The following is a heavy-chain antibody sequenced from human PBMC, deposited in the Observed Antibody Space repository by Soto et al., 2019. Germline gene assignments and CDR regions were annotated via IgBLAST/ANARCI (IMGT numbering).Heavy chain of an antibody. D-gene: IGHD2-15*01. Sequence: QVQLVQSGAELKKPGASVKVSCKTSGYTFSGYGISWVRQAPGKGLEWMGWITAYNGITDYEKKFKGRVTMTTDTSTSTAYMELMSLRSDDTAVYYCARGLAATDEWGQGTLVTVSS. CDR1: GYTFSGYG. CDR3: ARGLAATDE. J-gene: IGHJ4*02. V-gene: IGHV1-18*04. CDR2: ITAYNGIT.